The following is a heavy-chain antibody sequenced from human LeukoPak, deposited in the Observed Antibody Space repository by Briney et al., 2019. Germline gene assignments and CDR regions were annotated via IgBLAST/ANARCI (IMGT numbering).Heavy chain of an antibody. CDR2: IYTRDST. CDR3: AREFGQYGHGHWFDY. CDR1: GGSITGATNY. J-gene: IGHJ4*02. V-gene: IGHV4-61*02. D-gene: IGHD3-10*01. Sequence: SQTLSLTCTVSGGSITGATNYWSWIRQPAGKGLEWIGRIYTRDSTNYNPSLKSRVTMSIDTSKNQFSLNLNSVTAADTAAFYCAREFGQYGHGHWFDYWGQGTLVTVSS.